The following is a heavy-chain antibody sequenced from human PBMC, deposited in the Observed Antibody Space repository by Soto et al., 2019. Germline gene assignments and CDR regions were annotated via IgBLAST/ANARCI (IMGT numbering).Heavy chain of an antibody. Sequence: ASVKVSCKASGGTFSSYTIGWVRQAPGQGLEWMGRIIPILGIANYAQKFQGRVTITADKSTSTAYMELSSLRSEDTAVYYCARGAQAPYDYIWGSYRHFDYWGQGTLVTVSS. D-gene: IGHD3-16*02. V-gene: IGHV1-69*02. CDR2: IIPILGIA. CDR3: ARGAQAPYDYIWGSYRHFDY. CDR1: GGTFSSYT. J-gene: IGHJ4*02.